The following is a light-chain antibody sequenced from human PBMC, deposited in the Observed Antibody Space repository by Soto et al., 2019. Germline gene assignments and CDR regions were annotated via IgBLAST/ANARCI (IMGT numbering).Light chain of an antibody. V-gene: IGKV4-1*01. J-gene: IGKJ5*01. CDR3: QQYYSTPIT. CDR2: WAS. CDR1: QSVLYSSNSKNY. Sequence: DIVMTQSPDSLAVALGERATINCNSSQSVLYSSNSKNYLAWYQQKPGQPPKLLIYWASTRESGVPDRFSGSGSGTDFTLTISSLKAEDVEAYYCQQYYSTPITFGQGTRLEIK.